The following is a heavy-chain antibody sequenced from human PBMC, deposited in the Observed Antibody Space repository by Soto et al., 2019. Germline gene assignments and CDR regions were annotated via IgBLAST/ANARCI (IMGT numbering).Heavy chain of an antibody. D-gene: IGHD6-19*01. CDR3: AKHMYSSGWDGFDY. V-gene: IGHV1-18*04. CDR2: ISGYNGNT. CDR1: GYTFTTYD. J-gene: IGHJ4*02. Sequence: QVKLVQSGAEVQKPGASVKVSCKTSGYTFTTYDISWVRQAPGQGLEWMGWISGYNGNTKYAQKFQGRVTMTTDTSTSTAYMELRSLRYDDTAVYYCAKHMYSSGWDGFDYWGQGTLVTVSS.